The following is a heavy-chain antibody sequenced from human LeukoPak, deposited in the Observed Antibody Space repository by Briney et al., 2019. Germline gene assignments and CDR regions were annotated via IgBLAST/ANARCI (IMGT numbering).Heavy chain of an antibody. Sequence: GASVKVSCKVSGYTLTELSMHWVRQAPGKGLEWMGGFDPEDGETIYAQKFQGRVTMTEDTSTDTAYMELSSLRSEDTAVYYCATAARNYDILTGCPFDYWGQGTLVTVSS. D-gene: IGHD3-9*01. CDR1: GYTLTELS. CDR2: FDPEDGET. J-gene: IGHJ4*02. V-gene: IGHV1-24*01. CDR3: ATAARNYDILTGCPFDY.